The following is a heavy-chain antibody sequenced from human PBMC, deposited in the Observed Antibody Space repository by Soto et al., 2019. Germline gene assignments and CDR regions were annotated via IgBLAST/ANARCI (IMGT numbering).Heavy chain of an antibody. Sequence: SVKVSCKASGGTFSSYAISWVRQAPGQGLEWMGGIIPIFGTANYAQKFQGRVTITADESTSTAYMELSSLRSEDTAVYYCATLPSGYYYDSSGYDPFDHWGQGTLVTVSS. CDR3: ATLPSGYYYDSSGYDPFDH. J-gene: IGHJ4*02. CDR2: IIPIFGTA. CDR1: GGTFSSYA. V-gene: IGHV1-69*13. D-gene: IGHD3-22*01.